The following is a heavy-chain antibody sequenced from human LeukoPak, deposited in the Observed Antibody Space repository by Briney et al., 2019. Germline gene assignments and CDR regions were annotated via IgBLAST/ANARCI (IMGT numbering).Heavy chain of an antibody. Sequence: PGGSLRLSCAASGFTFSSYWMHWVRQAPGKGLVWVSRINSDGSSTSYADSVKGRFTISRDNAKNTLYLQMNSLRAEDTAVYYCARAEDIASGMDVWGQGTTVTVSS. V-gene: IGHV3-74*01. CDR1: GFTFSSYW. CDR2: INSDGSST. CDR3: ARAEDIASGMDV. J-gene: IGHJ6*02. D-gene: IGHD2-15*01.